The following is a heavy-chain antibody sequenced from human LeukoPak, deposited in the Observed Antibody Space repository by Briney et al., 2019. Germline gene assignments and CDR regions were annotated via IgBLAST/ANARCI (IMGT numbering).Heavy chain of an antibody. CDR3: ARDIPPAQLRFLEWSMEKVMDV. D-gene: IGHD3-3*01. Sequence: SETLSLTCTVSGGSISSYYWSWIRQPAGKGLEWIGRIYTSGSTNYNPSLESRVTMSVDTSKNQFSLKLSSVTAADTAVYYCARDIPPAQLRFLEWSMEKVMDVWGKGTTVTVSS. J-gene: IGHJ6*03. CDR2: IYTSGST. V-gene: IGHV4-4*07. CDR1: GGSISSYY.